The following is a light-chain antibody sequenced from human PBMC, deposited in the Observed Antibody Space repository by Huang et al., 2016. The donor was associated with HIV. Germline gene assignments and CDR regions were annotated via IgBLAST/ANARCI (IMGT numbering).Light chain of an antibody. CDR2: DAS. J-gene: IGKJ1*01. V-gene: IGKV1-33*01. CDR3: QHYDNLRT. Sequence: DIQMTQSPSSLSASVGDRVTITCQASQDISNYINWYQQKPGKAPKRLIYDASNLETGVSSRFSGSGSGTDFTFTISSLQPEDIATYYCQHYDNLRTFGQGTKVEIK. CDR1: QDISNY.